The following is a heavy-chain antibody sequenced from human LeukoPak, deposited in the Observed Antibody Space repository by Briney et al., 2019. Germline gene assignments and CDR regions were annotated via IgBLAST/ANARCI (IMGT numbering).Heavy chain of an antibody. Sequence: ASVKVSCKASGYTFTNYGISWVRQAPGQGLEGMGWICANNGNTNYAQKFQGRVTMTTDTSTNSAYIELRSLRSDDTAVYYCARDGLDGWERPSVDYWGQGTLVSVSS. CDR3: ARDGLDGWERPSVDY. D-gene: IGHD1-26*01. J-gene: IGHJ4*02. CDR1: GYTFTNYG. CDR2: ICANNGNT. V-gene: IGHV1-18*01.